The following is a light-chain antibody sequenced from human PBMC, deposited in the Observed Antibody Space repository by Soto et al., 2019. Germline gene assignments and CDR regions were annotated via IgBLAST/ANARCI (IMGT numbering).Light chain of an antibody. CDR2: GAS. CDR1: QSVSSN. Sequence: EIVMTQSPATLSVSPGERATLSCRASQSVSSNLAWYQQKPGQAPRLLIYGASTRATGIPARFSGSGSGTDFTLTISRLEAEDFALYYCQYYGSSAPITFGQGTRLEIK. J-gene: IGKJ5*01. V-gene: IGKV3-15*01. CDR3: QYYGSSAPIT.